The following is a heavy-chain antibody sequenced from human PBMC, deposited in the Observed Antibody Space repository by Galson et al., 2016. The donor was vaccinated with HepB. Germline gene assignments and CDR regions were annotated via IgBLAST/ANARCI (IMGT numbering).Heavy chain of an antibody. CDR3: ARQYGRVFEY. CDR1: GDSVSNNNAA. D-gene: IGHD2/OR15-2a*01. Sequence: CAISGDSVSNNNAAWHWIRQSPSRGLEWLGKTYYRSKWFNDYAGSVTSRISINPDPSQNQFSRQLTSVTPEDTAVYYCARQYGRVFEYWGQGTLVTVSS. J-gene: IGHJ4*02. CDR2: TYYRSKWFN. V-gene: IGHV6-1*01.